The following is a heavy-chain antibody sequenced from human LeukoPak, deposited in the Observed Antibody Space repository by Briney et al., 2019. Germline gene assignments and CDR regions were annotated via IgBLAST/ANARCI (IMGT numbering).Heavy chain of an antibody. CDR2: IYYSGST. Sequence: PSETLSLTCTVSGGSISSGGYYWSWIRQPPGKGLEWIGYIYYSGSTNYNPSPKSRVTISVDTSKNQFSLKLSSVTAADTAVYYCARTRGYSYGTVGYWGQGTLVTVSS. V-gene: IGHV4-61*08. D-gene: IGHD5-18*01. CDR1: GGSISSGGYY. J-gene: IGHJ4*02. CDR3: ARTRGYSYGTVGY.